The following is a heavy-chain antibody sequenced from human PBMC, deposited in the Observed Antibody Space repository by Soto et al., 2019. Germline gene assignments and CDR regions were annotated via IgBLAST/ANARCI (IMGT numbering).Heavy chain of an antibody. CDR2: ISGSGGST. J-gene: IGHJ4*02. CDR1: GFTFSSYA. CDR3: AKGLTGYYSVDY. D-gene: IGHD3-9*01. V-gene: IGHV3-23*01. Sequence: SRRLSCAASGFTFSSYAMSWVRQAPGKGLEWVSAISGSGGSTYYADSVKGRFTISRDNSKNTLYLQMNSLRAEDTAVYYCAKGLTGYYSVDYWGQGTLVTVSS.